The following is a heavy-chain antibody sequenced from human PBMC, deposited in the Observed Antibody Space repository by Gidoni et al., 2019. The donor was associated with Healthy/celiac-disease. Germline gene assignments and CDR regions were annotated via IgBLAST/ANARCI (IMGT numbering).Heavy chain of an antibody. D-gene: IGHD2-8*02. CDR1: AYTFTSYD. Sequence: QVQLVQSCPELKQPGASVQVSCKASAYTFTSYDLNWVRQATGHGLEWMGRMNTNSGNTGYAQKRQGRVNMTRKTSISTADMEMSRLRSEDKAVYYCARLGSNWWKGYYYYGMDVWGQGTTVTVSS. CDR2: MNTNSGNT. V-gene: IGHV1-8*01. J-gene: IGHJ6*02. CDR3: ARLGSNWWKGYYYYGMDV.